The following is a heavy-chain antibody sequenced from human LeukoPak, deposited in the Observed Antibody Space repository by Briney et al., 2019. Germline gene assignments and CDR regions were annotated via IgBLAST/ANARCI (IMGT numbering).Heavy chain of an antibody. CDR2: IYYSGST. V-gene: IGHV4-30-4*01. CDR3: AQTMVRGAGYFDY. J-gene: IGHJ4*02. Sequence: SGTLSLTCTVSGGSISSGDYYWSWIRQPPGKGLEWIGYIYYSGSTYYNPSLKSRVTISVDTSKNQFSLKLSSVTAADTAVYYCAQTMVRGAGYFDYWGQGTLVTVSS. D-gene: IGHD3-10*01. CDR1: GGSISSGDYY.